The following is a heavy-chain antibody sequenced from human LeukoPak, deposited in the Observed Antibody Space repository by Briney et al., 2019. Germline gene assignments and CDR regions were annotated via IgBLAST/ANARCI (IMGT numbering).Heavy chain of an antibody. CDR3: ARDLLNSSSWSPFDY. V-gene: IGHV4-39*07. D-gene: IGHD6-13*01. Sequence: SETLSLTCTVSGGSISSSSYYWGWIRQPPGKGLEWIGSIYYSGSTYYNPSLKSRVTISVDTSKNQFSLKLSSVTAADTAVYYCARDLLNSSSWSPFDYWGQGTLVTVSS. J-gene: IGHJ4*02. CDR2: IYYSGST. CDR1: GGSISSSSYY.